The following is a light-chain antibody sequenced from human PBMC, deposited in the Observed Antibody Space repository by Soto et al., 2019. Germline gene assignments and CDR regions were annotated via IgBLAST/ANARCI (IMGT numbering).Light chain of an antibody. CDR3: QQYGSPRWP. V-gene: IGKV3-20*01. CDR1: QSVSSNY. J-gene: IGKJ1*01. CDR2: AAS. Sequence: EIVLTQYPGTLSLSPGESATLSCRASQSVSSNYLAWYRQKPGQAPKLLIYAASSRATGVPDRFSGSGSGTDFTLTISRLEPEDFAVYYCQQYGSPRWPFGQGTKVDIK.